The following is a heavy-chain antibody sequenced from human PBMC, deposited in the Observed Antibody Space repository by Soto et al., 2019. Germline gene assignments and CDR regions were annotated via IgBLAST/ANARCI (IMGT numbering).Heavy chain of an antibody. Sequence: SVKVSCKASGGTFSSYAISWVRQAPGQGLEWMGGIIPIFGTANYAQKFQGRVTITADESTSTAYMELSSLRSEDTAVYYCASQDINWNHGAYYGMDVWGQGTTVTVSS. CDR3: ASQDINWNHGAYYGMDV. V-gene: IGHV1-69*13. D-gene: IGHD1-1*01. CDR1: GGTFSSYA. J-gene: IGHJ6*02. CDR2: IIPIFGTA.